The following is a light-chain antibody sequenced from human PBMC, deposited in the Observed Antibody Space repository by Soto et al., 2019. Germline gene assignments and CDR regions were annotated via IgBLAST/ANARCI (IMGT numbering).Light chain of an antibody. J-gene: IGKJ5*01. V-gene: IGKV3-20*01. CDR3: QHYASSPLLT. CDR1: QRLSASD. Sequence: EIVLTQSPGTLSLSPGQRATLSCRASQRLSASDIAWYQQKPGQAPKFLIYGVSSRATGIPDRFSGSGSGTDFGLTTSRLELEDFAVYHCQHYASSPLLTFGQGTRLEIK. CDR2: GVS.